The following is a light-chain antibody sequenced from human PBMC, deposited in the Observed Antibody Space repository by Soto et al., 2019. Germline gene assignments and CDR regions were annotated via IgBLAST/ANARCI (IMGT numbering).Light chain of an antibody. V-gene: IGKV1-5*01. CDR1: QSIRYW. CDR2: DAS. CDR3: QQYNILST. J-gene: IGKJ1*01. Sequence: DIQITHSPSALSASVGERVTITYRASQSIRYWVAWYQHKPGKAPKLLIYDASTLESGVPTRFSGSGSGTEFTLTISSLHPDDFATYYCQQYNILSTFGQGTKVDIK.